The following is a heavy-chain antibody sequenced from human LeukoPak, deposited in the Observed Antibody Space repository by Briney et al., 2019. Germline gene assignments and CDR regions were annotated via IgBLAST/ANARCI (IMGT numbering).Heavy chain of an antibody. D-gene: IGHD1-26*01. Sequence: GASVKVSCKASGYTFTGYYIHWVRQAPGQGLEWMGRINPNSGGTDFAQKFQGRLTLTRDTSITTAYMDLSRLRSEDTAVYYCARDRVGAYFDYWGQGTLVTVSS. CDR2: INPNSGGT. J-gene: IGHJ4*02. V-gene: IGHV1-2*06. CDR3: ARDRVGAYFDY. CDR1: GYTFTGYY.